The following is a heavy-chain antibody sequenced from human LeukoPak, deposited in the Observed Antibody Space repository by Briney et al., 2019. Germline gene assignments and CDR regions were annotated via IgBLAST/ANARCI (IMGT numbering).Heavy chain of an antibody. CDR3: ARTYHDFWSGYYRGQMEFDY. CDR2: IYHSGST. CDR1: GYSISSGYY. V-gene: IGHV4-38-2*01. J-gene: IGHJ4*02. Sequence: PSETLSLTCAVSGYSISSGYYWGWVRQPPGKGLEWIGNIYHSGSTYYNPSLKSRVTILVDTSKNQFSLKLSSVTAADTAVYYCARTYHDFWSGYYRGQMEFDYWGQGTLVTVSS. D-gene: IGHD3-3*01.